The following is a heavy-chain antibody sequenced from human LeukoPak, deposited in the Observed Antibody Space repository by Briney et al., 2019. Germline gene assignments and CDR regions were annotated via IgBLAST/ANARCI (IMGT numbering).Heavy chain of an antibody. CDR1: GFAVRDYW. J-gene: IGHJ4*02. CDR3: ARGVAGSYGEFDN. V-gene: IGHV3-74*01. D-gene: IGHD1-26*01. Sequence: GGSLRLSCAASGFAVRDYWMHWVRQPPGAGLVWVSRISPDGRTTNYADSVRGRFTVSRDNAKNTVYLQMSSLRDEDTAVYYCARGVAGSYGEFDNWGQGTLVTVSS. CDR2: ISPDGRTT.